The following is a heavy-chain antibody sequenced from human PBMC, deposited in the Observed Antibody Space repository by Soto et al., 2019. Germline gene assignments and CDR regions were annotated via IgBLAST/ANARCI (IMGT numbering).Heavy chain of an antibody. CDR3: ARGNWVTIFGVDEQNAYDY. J-gene: IGHJ4*02. CDR1: GGSISSGGYY. V-gene: IGHV4-31*03. D-gene: IGHD3-3*01. CDR2: IYYSGST. Sequence: QVQLQESGPGLVKPSQTLSLTCTVSGGSISSGGYYWSWIRQHPGKGLEWIGYIYYSGSTYYNPSLKRRVTISVDTSKNQFSLKLSSVTAADTAVYYCARGNWVTIFGVDEQNAYDYWGQGTLVTVSS.